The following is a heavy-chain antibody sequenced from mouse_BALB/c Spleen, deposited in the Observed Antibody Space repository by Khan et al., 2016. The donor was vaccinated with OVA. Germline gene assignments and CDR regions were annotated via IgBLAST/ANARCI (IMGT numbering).Heavy chain of an antibody. J-gene: IGHJ4*01. V-gene: IGHV9-3-1*01. Sequence: QIQLVQSGPELKKPGETVKISCKASGHTFTNYGMNWVKQAPGKGLKWMGWINTHTGEPTYADDFNGRFAFSLETSASTAYLQINNLKNEDTATYFCTRPPYFSYAMDNWGQGTSVTVSS. CDR1: GHTFTNYG. CDR3: TRPPYFSYAMDN. D-gene: IGHD2-10*01. CDR2: INTHTGEP.